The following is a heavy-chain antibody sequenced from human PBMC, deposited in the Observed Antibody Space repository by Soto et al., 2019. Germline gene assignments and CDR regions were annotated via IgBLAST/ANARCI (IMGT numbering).Heavy chain of an antibody. D-gene: IGHD4-4*01. V-gene: IGHV1-18*01. J-gene: IGHJ2*01. CDR1: GYTFTNYG. CDR3: AREGLHPPWDFDL. CDR2: ISAHNGNT. Sequence: QVQLVQSGVEVKKPGASVKVSCKASGYTFTNYGISWVRQAPGQGLEWVGWISAHNGNTNYAEKVQGRVTMTTVTSTSTAYMELRSLRSDDTGVYYCAREGLHPPWDFDLWGRGTLVTVSS.